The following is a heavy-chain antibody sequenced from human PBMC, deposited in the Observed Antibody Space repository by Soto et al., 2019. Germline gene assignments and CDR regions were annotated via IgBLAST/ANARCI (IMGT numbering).Heavy chain of an antibody. CDR2: ISKNGIDI. J-gene: IGHJ3*02. D-gene: IGHD1-26*01. V-gene: IGHV3-48*03. CDR3: APRRYGSFNIGAFDI. CDR1: GFSCSTYE. Sequence: PWWSLRLSCSASGFSCSTYEMNWFRQAPGKGLEWVSYISKNGIDIYYADSVKGRFTISRDNANNSLFLQMDSLRPEDTAVYYCAPRRYGSFNIGAFDIWGQGTMVTVSS.